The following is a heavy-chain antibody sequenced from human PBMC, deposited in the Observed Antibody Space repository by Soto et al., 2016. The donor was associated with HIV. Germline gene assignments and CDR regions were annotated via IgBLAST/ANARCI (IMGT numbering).Heavy chain of an antibody. CDR2: ISWNSGNI. CDR1: GFTFDGYA. D-gene: IGHD6-19*01. V-gene: IGHV3-9*01. J-gene: IGHJ4*02. CDR3: VKDNSGWYYFDY. Sequence: EVQLVESGGGLVQPGRSLRLSCAASGFTFDGYAMHWVRQAPGKGLEWVSGISWNSGNIGYADSVKGRFTISRDNAKNSLYLQMNSLRPEDTAFYYCVKDNSGWYYFDYWAGNAGHCLL.